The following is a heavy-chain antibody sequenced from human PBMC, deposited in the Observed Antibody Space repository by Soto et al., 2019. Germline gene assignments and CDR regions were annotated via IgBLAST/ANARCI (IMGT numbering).Heavy chain of an antibody. J-gene: IGHJ4*02. CDR3: ARDLYYYVSGSYYHSAPLLDY. Sequence: EVQLVESGGGLVKPGGSLILSCAASGFTFRSYSMNWVRQAPGQGLAWVSSISNSSSYIYYPDSVKGRFTISRDNATNSLYLQMNSLRAEETAVYYCARDLYYYVSGSYYHSAPLLDYWCQGTLVTVSS. CDR2: ISNSSSYI. CDR1: GFTFRSYS. V-gene: IGHV3-21*01. D-gene: IGHD3-10*01.